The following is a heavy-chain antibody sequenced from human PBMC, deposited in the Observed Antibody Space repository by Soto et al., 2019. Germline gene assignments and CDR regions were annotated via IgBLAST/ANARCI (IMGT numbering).Heavy chain of an antibody. CDR3: ARDGSYYDFWSGYPLGGRFDP. CDR1: GYTFTSYG. Sequence: WASVKVSCKASGYTFTSYGISWVRQAPGQGLEWMGWISAYNGNTNYAQKLQGRVTMTTDTSTSTAYMELRSLRSDDTAVYYCARDGSYYDFWSGYPLGGRFDPWGQGTLVTVSS. CDR2: ISAYNGNT. V-gene: IGHV1-18*01. J-gene: IGHJ5*02. D-gene: IGHD3-3*01.